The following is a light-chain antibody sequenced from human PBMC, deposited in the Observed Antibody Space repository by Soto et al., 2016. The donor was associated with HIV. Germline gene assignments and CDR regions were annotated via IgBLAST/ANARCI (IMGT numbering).Light chain of an antibody. V-gene: IGLV3-21*03. Sequence: YVLAQSPSVSVAPGKTAKITCGGQNVENRRVHWYQQKAGQAPVLVVHDDSERPSGIPDRFSGSKSENTATLTINRVEAGDEADYYCQVWDSDTDYVIFGGGTKVTVL. CDR1: NVENRR. J-gene: IGLJ2*01. CDR3: QVWDSDTDYVI. CDR2: DDS.